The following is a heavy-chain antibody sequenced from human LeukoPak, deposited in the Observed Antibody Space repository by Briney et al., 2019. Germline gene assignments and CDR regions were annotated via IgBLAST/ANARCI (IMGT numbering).Heavy chain of an antibody. Sequence: ASVKVSCKASGGTFSSYAISWVRQAPGQGLEWMGGIIPIFGTANYAQKFQGRVTITADESTSTAYMELSSLRSEDTAVYYCATEDNGDYVLSEWGQGTLVTVSS. CDR3: ATEDNGDYVLSE. CDR2: IIPIFGTA. J-gene: IGHJ4*02. CDR1: GGTFSSYA. V-gene: IGHV1-69*13. D-gene: IGHD4-17*01.